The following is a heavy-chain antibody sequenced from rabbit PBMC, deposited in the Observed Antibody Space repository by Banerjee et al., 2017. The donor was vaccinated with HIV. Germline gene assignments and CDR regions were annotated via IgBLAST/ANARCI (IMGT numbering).Heavy chain of an antibody. CDR2: IYAGSSAST. CDR3: ARGAGHADYGDASL. J-gene: IGHJ4*01. Sequence: QEQLEESGGDLVKPEGSLTLTCTASGFSFSSGYDMSWVRQAPGKGLEWIACIYAGSSASTYYASWAKGRFTISKTSSTTVTLQMTSLTAADTATYFCARGAGHADYGDASLWGPGTLVTVS. D-gene: IGHD2-1*01. CDR1: GFSFSSGYD. V-gene: IGHV1S45*01.